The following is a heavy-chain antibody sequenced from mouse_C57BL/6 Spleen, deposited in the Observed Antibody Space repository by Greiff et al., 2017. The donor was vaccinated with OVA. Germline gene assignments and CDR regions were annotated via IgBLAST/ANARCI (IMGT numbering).Heavy chain of an antibody. D-gene: IGHD1-1*01. J-gene: IGHJ4*01. V-gene: IGHV5-17*01. CDR2: ISSGSSTI. Sequence: EVKLMESGGGLVKPGGSLKLSCAASGFTFSDYGMHWVRQAPEKGLEWVAYISSGSSTIYYADTVKGRFTISRDNAKNTLFLQMTRLRSEDTAMYYCASPYYYGSRYYYAMDYWGQGTSVTVSS. CDR3: ASPYYYGSRYYYAMDY. CDR1: GFTFSDYG.